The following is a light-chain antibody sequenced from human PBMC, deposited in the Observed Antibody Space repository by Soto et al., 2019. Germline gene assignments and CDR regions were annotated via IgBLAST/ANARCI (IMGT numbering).Light chain of an antibody. CDR2: GAS. CDR1: QSVSSSY. CDR3: QHSLIT. J-gene: IGKJ5*01. V-gene: IGKV3-20*01. Sequence: EIVLTQSPGTLSLSPGERATLSCRASQSVSSSYLAWYQQKPGQAPRLLIYGASSRATGIPDRFSGSGSGTDFTLTISRLEPEDFAVYYCQHSLITFGQGTRLEIK.